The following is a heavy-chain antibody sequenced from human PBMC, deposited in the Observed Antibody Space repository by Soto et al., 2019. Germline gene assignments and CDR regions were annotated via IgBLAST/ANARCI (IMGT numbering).Heavy chain of an antibody. V-gene: IGHV1-58*02. CDR1: GFTFTSSA. CDR3: AAARLGYCSRGSCYPRDPYFDY. Sequence: QMQLVQSGPEVKKPGTSVKVSCKASGFTFTSSAMQWVRQARGQRLEWIGWIVVGSGNTNYAQKFQERVTITRDMSTSTAYMELSSLRSEDTAVYYCAAARLGYCSRGSCYPRDPYFDYWGQGTLVTVSS. CDR2: IVVGSGNT. J-gene: IGHJ4*02. D-gene: IGHD2-15*01.